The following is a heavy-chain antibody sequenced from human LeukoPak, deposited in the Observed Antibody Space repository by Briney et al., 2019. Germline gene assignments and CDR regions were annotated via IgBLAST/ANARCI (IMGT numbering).Heavy chain of an antibody. J-gene: IGHJ4*02. D-gene: IGHD3-10*01. V-gene: IGHV3-53*01. CDR1: GFSVSSYY. Sequence: GGSLRLSCAASGFSVSSYYMSWVRQAPGKGLEWVSVFYCGGSTYYGGSVKGRFTIPRDNSKSTLYMQMNSLRAEDTAVYYCARAKPKNMVRGLIMRRESRYYFDYWGQGTLVTVSS. CDR3: ARAKPKNMVRGLIMRRESRYYFDY. CDR2: FYCGGST.